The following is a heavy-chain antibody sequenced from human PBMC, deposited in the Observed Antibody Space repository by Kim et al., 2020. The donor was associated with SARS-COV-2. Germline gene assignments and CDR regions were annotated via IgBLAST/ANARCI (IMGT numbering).Heavy chain of an antibody. CDR3: ARGRPPMVRGVIHNWFDP. CDR1: GGSFSGYY. V-gene: IGHV4-34*01. Sequence: SETLSLTCAVYGGSFSGYYWSWIRQPPGKGLEWIGEINHSGSTNYNPSLKSRVSISVDTSKNQFSLRLNSVTAADTAVYYCARGRPPMVRGVIHNWFDPWGQGTLVTVSS. CDR2: INHSGST. J-gene: IGHJ5*02. D-gene: IGHD3-10*01.